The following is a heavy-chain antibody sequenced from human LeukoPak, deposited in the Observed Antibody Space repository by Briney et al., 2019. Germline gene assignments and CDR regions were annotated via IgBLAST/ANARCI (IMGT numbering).Heavy chain of an antibody. D-gene: IGHD3-3*01. V-gene: IGHV3-23*01. CDR2: ISGRGGST. Sequence: GGSLRLSCAASGFTFSSYAMSWVRQAPGKGLEWVSAISGRGGSTYYADSVKGRFTISRDNSKNTLYLQMNSLRAEDTAVYYCAKTLGDFWSGYYTDWGQGTLVTVSS. J-gene: IGHJ4*02. CDR3: AKTLGDFWSGYYTD. CDR1: GFTFSSYA.